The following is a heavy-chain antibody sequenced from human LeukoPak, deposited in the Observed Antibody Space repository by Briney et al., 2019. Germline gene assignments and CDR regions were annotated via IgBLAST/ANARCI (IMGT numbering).Heavy chain of an antibody. CDR1: GFTFSSYA. V-gene: IGHV3-23*01. CDR3: AKLGRGSYYSDYFDY. Sequence: GGSLRLSCAASGFTFSSYAMSWVRQAPGKGLEWVSAISGSGGSTYYADSVKGRFTISRDNSKNTLYLQMNGLRAEDTAVYYCAKLGRGSYYSDYFDYWGQGTLVTVSS. J-gene: IGHJ4*02. CDR2: ISGSGGST. D-gene: IGHD1-26*01.